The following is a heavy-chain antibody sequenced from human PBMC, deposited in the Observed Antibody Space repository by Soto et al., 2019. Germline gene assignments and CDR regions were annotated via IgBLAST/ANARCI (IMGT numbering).Heavy chain of an antibody. Sequence: XVSLSLSCAGSGFSFSDHCMDWVRQAPGKGLEWVGRSGNKRKSYTTEYAASVKGRFIISRDDSKNSLYLQMNSLKTEDTAVYYCAVDMAGTYYGMDVCGQGTTVTVSS. D-gene: IGHD5-12*01. J-gene: IGHJ6*02. CDR3: AVDMAGTYYGMDV. CDR1: GFSFSDHC. CDR2: SGNKRKSYTT. V-gene: IGHV3-72*01.